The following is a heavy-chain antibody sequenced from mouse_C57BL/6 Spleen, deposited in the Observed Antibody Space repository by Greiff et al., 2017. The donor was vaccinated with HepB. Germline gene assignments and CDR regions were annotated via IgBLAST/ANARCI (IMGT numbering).Heavy chain of an antibody. Sequence: VQLKESGPELVKPGASVKIPCKASGYTFTDYNMDWVKQSHGKSLEWIGDINPNNGGTIYNQKFKGKATLTVDKSSSTAYMELRSLTSEDTAVYYCARSGYYGNLAWFAYWGQGTLVTVSA. CDR1: GYTFTDYN. J-gene: IGHJ3*01. V-gene: IGHV1-18*01. CDR2: INPNNGGT. CDR3: ARSGYYGNLAWFAY. D-gene: IGHD2-1*01.